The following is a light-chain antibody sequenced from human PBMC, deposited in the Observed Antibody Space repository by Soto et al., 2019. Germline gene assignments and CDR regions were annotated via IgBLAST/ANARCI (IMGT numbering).Light chain of an antibody. Sequence: DIQMTQSPSTLSASVGDRVTITCRASQSISSWLAWYQQKPGTAPKLLIYKASTLQSGVPSRFSGSGSGTEFTLTISSLQPYDSATYYCQQYNDNWTFGQGT. V-gene: IGKV1-5*03. J-gene: IGKJ1*01. CDR3: QQYNDNWT. CDR2: KAS. CDR1: QSISSW.